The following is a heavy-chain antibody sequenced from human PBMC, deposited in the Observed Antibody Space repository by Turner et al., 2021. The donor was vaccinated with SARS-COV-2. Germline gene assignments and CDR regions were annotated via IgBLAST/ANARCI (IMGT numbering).Heavy chain of an antibody. CDR3: ARGGGSYDMEDAFDI. D-gene: IGHD1-26*01. CDR1: GFTFSSYG. Sequence: QVQLVESGGGVVQPGRSLRLSCAASGFTFSSYGMHWVRQAQGKGLEGVAVIWYDGSNKYYADSGKGRFTISRENSKNTLYLQRNSLRAEDTAVYYCARGGGSYDMEDAFDIWGQGTMVTISS. V-gene: IGHV3-33*01. CDR2: IWYDGSNK. J-gene: IGHJ3*02.